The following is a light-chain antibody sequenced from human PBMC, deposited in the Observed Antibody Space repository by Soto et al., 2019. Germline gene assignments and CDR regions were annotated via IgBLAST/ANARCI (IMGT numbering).Light chain of an antibody. V-gene: IGLV2-14*01. Sequence: QSALTQPASVSGSPGQSITISCTGTSSDVGGYNYVSWYQQHPGKAPKLMIYDVSNRPSGVSNRFSGSKSGNTASLTISGLQAEDEADYHYSSYTSSSTVVFGGGTKVTVL. CDR2: DVS. J-gene: IGLJ2*01. CDR3: SSYTSSSTVV. CDR1: SSDVGGYNY.